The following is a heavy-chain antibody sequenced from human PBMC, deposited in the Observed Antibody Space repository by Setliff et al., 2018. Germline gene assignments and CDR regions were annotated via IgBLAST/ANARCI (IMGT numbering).Heavy chain of an antibody. V-gene: IGHV1-8*01. CDR3: ARGLSDYYYESGSFPILGY. J-gene: IGHJ4*02. CDR1: GYTFTNYD. CDR2: MNPNNGNT. Sequence: ASVKVSCKASGYTFTNYDINWVRQATGQGLELMGRMNPNNGNTGYSQKFQGRVTMTRNTSTSTAYMEVSSLRSEDTAVYYCARGLSDYYYESGSFPILGYWGQGTLVTVSS. D-gene: IGHD3-10*01.